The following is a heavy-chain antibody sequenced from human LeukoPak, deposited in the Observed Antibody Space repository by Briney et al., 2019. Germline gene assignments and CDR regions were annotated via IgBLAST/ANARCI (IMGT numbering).Heavy chain of an antibody. J-gene: IGHJ6*02. CDR3: AGSSSGSGSYSDQNYYYYYGMDV. V-gene: IGHV4-59*08. CDR2: IYYSGST. D-gene: IGHD3-10*01. Sequence: PSETLSLTCTVSGGSIGSYYWSWIRQPPGKGLEWIGYIYYSGSTNYNPSLKSRVTISVDTSKNQFSLKLSSVTAADTAVYYCAGSSSGSGSYSDQNYYYYYGMDVWGQGTTVTVSS. CDR1: GGSIGSYY.